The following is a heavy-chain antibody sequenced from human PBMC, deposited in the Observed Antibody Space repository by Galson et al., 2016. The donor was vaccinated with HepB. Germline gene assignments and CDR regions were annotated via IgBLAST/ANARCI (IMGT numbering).Heavy chain of an antibody. V-gene: IGHV3-33*03. D-gene: IGHD2/OR15-2a*01. CDR3: AKDTQMEYCYSGSCYYYYGMDV. Sequence: SLRLSCATSGLSFSVRGMHWVRQAPGKGLEGVAVIWNDGRTTYYGASVKGRFPISRDNSKNCLYLQMNSLKIEDTAFYYCAKDTQMEYCYSGSCYYYYGMDVWGQGTTVTVSS. J-gene: IGHJ6*02. CDR1: GLSFSVRG. CDR2: IWNDGRTT.